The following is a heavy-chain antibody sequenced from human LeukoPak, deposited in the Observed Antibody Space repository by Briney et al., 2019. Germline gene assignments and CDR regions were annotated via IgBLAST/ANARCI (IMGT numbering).Heavy chain of an antibody. CDR3: ARATWELHYFDY. J-gene: IGHJ4*02. D-gene: IGHD1-26*01. Sequence: GGSLRLSCAASGFTFSSYGMHWVRQAPGKGLEWVAVIWYDGSNKYYADSVKGRFTISRDNSKNTLYLQMNSLRVEDTAVYYCARATWELHYFDYWGQGTLVTVSS. CDR2: IWYDGSNK. V-gene: IGHV3-33*08. CDR1: GFTFSSYG.